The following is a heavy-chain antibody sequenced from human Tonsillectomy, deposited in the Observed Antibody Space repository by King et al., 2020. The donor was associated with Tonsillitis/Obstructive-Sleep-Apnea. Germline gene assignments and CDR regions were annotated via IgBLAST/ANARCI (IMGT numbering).Heavy chain of an antibody. CDR2: INPNSGGT. CDR3: ARAVRYDSSGYYYSPFDY. CDR1: GYTFTGYY. V-gene: IGHV1-2*02. Sequence: QLVQSGAEVKKPGASVKVSCKASGYTFTGYYMHWVRQAPGQGLEWMGWINPNSGGTNYAQKFKGRVTMTRDTSISTAYMELSRLRSDDTAVYYCARAVRYDSSGYYYSPFDYWGQGTLVTVSS. D-gene: IGHD3-22*01. J-gene: IGHJ4*02.